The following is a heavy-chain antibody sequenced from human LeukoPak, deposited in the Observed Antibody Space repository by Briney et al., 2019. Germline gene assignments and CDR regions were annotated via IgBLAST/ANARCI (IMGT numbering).Heavy chain of an antibody. CDR2: IHNSGAT. Sequence: SETLSLTCSVSGGSMTDYFWTWIRQSPGKGLEYIGCIHNSGATAYNPSLKNRVSMSLDTSKSRFSPTLKSVTAADTAMYFCTRDLGVKRAFTPWGQGTLVIVSS. V-gene: IGHV4-59*01. CDR3: TRDLGVKRAFTP. CDR1: GGSMTDYF. J-gene: IGHJ5*02. D-gene: IGHD3-3*01.